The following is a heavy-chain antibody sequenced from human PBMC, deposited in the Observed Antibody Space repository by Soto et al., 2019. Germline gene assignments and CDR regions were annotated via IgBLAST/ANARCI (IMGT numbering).Heavy chain of an antibody. CDR2: IYYSGST. CDR1: GGSISSGGYY. J-gene: IGHJ4*02. CDR3: ASIPRHSRDGHNWDY. D-gene: IGHD4-4*01. V-gene: IGHV4-31*03. Sequence: KTSETLSLTCTVSGGSISSGGYYWSWIRQHPGKGLEWIGYIYYSGSTYYNPSLKSRVTISVDTSKNQFSLKLSSVTAADTAVYYCASIPRHSRDGHNWDYWGQGTLVTVSS.